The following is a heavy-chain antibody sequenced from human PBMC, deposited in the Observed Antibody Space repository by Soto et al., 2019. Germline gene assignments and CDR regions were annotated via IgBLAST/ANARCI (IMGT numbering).Heavy chain of an antibody. CDR1: GYTFTSYD. D-gene: IGHD6-19*01. Sequence: QVQLVQSGAEVKKPGASVKVSCKASGYTFTSYDINWVRQATGQGLEWMGWMNPNSGNTGYAQKLQVRVTITRNTSISTDYMELSSLRSEDTAVYYCARDRTVAGNDYWGQGTLVTVSS. CDR3: ARDRTVAGNDY. V-gene: IGHV1-8*01. CDR2: MNPNSGNT. J-gene: IGHJ4*02.